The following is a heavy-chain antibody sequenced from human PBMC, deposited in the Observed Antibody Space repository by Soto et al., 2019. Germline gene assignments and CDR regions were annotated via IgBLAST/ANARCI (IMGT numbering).Heavy chain of an antibody. V-gene: IGHV4-28*01. CDR2: IYYSGTT. CDR1: SYSISSSNW. Sequence: PSETLSLTCAVSSYSISSSNWWGWIRQPPGKGLEWIGYIYYSGTTYYNPSLKSRVTMSVDTSKNQFSLKLTSVTAVDTAVYYWARREIQGPIDYWGQGTLVTVSS. J-gene: IGHJ4*02. D-gene: IGHD1-26*01. CDR3: ARREIQGPIDY.